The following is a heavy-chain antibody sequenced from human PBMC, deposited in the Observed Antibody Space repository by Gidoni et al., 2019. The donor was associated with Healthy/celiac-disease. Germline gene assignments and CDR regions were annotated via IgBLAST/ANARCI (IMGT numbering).Heavy chain of an antibody. D-gene: IGHD2-2*01. J-gene: IGHJ4*02. CDR1: GFTFSSYA. V-gene: IGHV3-23*01. Sequence: EVQLLESGGGLVQPGGSLRLSCAASGFTFSSYAMSWGRQAPGKGLEWVSAISGSGGSTYYADAVNGWFTISRDNSKNTLYLQMNSLRAEDTAVYYCAKDIVVVPAAMGYFDYWGQGTLVTVSS. CDR3: AKDIVVVPAAMGYFDY. CDR2: ISGSGGST.